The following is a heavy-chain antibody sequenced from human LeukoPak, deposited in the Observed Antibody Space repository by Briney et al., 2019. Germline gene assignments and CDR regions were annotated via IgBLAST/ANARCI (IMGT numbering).Heavy chain of an antibody. CDR2: ISYDGSIK. V-gene: IGHV3-30*04. CDR1: GFTFSSYA. Sequence: PGGSLRLSCAASGFTFSSYAMHWVRQAPGKGLEWVAVISYDGSIKYYADSVKGRFTISRDNSKNTLYLQMNSLRAEDTAVYYCARSYCSGGSCVHYYYYGMDVWGQGTTVTVSS. CDR3: ARSYCSGGSCVHYYYYGMDV. D-gene: IGHD2-15*01. J-gene: IGHJ6*02.